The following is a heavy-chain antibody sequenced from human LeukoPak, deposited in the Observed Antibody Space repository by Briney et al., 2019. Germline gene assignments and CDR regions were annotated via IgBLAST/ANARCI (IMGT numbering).Heavy chain of an antibody. CDR3: ARGWYGAPKTYYYYYGMDV. Sequence: PSETLSLTCAVYGGSFSGYYWSWIRQPPGKGLEWIGEINHSGSTNYNPSLKSRVTISVDTSKNQFSLKLSSVTAADTAVYYCARGWYGAPKTYYYYYGMDVWGQGTTVTVSS. CDR2: INHSGST. CDR1: GGSFSGYY. V-gene: IGHV4-34*01. D-gene: IGHD3-10*01. J-gene: IGHJ6*02.